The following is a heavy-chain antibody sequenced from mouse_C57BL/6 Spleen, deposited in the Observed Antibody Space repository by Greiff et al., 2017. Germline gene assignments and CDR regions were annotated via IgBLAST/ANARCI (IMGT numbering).Heavy chain of an antibody. CDR3: SREQRRLRLYAMGY. J-gene: IGHJ4*01. CDR1: GFSLTSYG. Sequence: QVQLKESGPGLVQPSQSLSITCTVSGFSLTSYGVHWVRQSPGKGLEWLGVIWSGGSTDYNAAFISRLSISKDYSKSQVFFKMNSLQADDTAIYCCSREQRRLRLYAMGYWGQGTSVTVSS. CDR2: IWSGGST. V-gene: IGHV2-2*01. D-gene: IGHD3-2*02.